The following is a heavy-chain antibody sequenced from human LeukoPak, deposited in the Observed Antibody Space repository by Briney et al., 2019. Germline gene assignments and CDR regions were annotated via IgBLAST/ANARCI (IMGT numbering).Heavy chain of an antibody. J-gene: IGHJ3*02. Sequence: PSETLSLTCTVSGGSISSYYWSWIRQPPGKGLEWIGYIYYSGSTNYNPSLKSRVTISVDTSKNQFSLKLSSVTAADTAVYYCARHRHDYGGNGLLDAFDIWGQGTMVTVSS. V-gene: IGHV4-59*08. D-gene: IGHD4-23*01. CDR3: ARHRHDYGGNGLLDAFDI. CDR1: GGSISSYY. CDR2: IYYSGST.